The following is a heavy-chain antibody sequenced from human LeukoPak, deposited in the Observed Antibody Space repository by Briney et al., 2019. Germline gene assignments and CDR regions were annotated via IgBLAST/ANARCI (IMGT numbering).Heavy chain of an antibody. CDR1: GYTFTRYY. CDR3: ARDLTHRRNYDNSGYQIVPAF. D-gene: IGHD3-22*01. CDR2: INPSGGST. J-gene: IGHJ4*02. V-gene: IGHV1-46*01. Sequence: GASVKVSCKTSGYTFTRYYMHWVRQAPGQGLEWMGIINPSGGSTSYAQKFQGRVTMTTDTSTSTAYMELRSLRSDDTAVYYCARDLTHRRNYDNSGYQIVPAFWGQGTLVTVSS.